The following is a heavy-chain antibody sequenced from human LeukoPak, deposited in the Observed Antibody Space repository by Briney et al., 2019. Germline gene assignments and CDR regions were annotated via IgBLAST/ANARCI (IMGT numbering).Heavy chain of an antibody. V-gene: IGHV3-64*01. CDR3: ARSEQQDFGDYEFDY. J-gene: IGHJ4*02. CDR2: ISSDGDST. CDR1: GFTFSTYA. D-gene: IGHD4-17*01. Sequence: GGSLRLSCAASGFTFSTYAMHWVRQAPGKGLEYVSAISSDGDSTYFANSVKGRFTISRDNSKNTLYLQMGSLRAEDMAVYYCARSEQQDFGDYEFDYWGQGTLVTVSS.